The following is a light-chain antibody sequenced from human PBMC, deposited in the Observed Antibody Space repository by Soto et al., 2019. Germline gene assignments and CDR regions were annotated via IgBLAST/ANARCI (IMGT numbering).Light chain of an antibody. J-gene: IGLJ3*02. Sequence: QSVLTQPPSASGTPGQRVAISCSGSSSNIGTNYVYWYQQLPGTAPKLLIYSNIQRPSGVPDRFSGSKSGTSAALTISGLRSEDEADYYCAAWDDSLSAWVFGGGTKLTVL. CDR3: AAWDDSLSAWV. CDR1: SSNIGTNY. CDR2: SNI. V-gene: IGLV1-47*02.